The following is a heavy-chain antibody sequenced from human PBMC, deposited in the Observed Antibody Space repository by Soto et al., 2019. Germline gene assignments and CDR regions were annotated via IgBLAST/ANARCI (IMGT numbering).Heavy chain of an antibody. D-gene: IGHD3-10*01. CDR3: ARDLPTYGSGSYSVYYYYGMDI. CDR1: GGTFSSYA. Sequence: QVQLVQSGAEVKKPGSSVKVSCKASGGTFSSYAISWVRQAPGQGLEWMGGIIPIFGTANYAQKFQGRVTITADESTSTAYMELSSLISEDTAVYYCARDLPTYGSGSYSVYYYYGMDIWGQGTTVTVSS. J-gene: IGHJ6*02. V-gene: IGHV1-69*01. CDR2: IIPIFGTA.